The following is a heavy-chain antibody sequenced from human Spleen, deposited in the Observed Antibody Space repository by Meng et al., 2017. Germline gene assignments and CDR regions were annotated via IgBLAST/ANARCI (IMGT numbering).Heavy chain of an antibody. V-gene: IGHV3-13*01. CDR2: IDTTGDT. J-gene: IGHJ4*02. D-gene: IGHD2-15*01. CDR3: ARGQYGYCSGGSCSKYYFDY. CDR1: GFTFSSYD. Sequence: GGSLRLSCAASGFTFSSYDMHWVRQGTGKGLEWVSAIDTTGDTYYPGSVKGRFTISRENAENSLYLQMNSLRAGDTAVYYCARGQYGYCSGGSCSKYYFDYWGQGTLVTVSS.